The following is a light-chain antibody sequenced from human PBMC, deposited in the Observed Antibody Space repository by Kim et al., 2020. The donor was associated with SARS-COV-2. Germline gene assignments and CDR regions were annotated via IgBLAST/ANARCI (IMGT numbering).Light chain of an antibody. J-gene: IGLJ2*01. V-gene: IGLV3-19*01. Sequence: SSELTQDPAVSVALGQTVRITCQGDSLRSYYASWYQQKPGQAPVLVIYAKNNRPSGIPDRFSGSSSGNTASLTITGAQAEDEADYYCNSRDSSGNHPVFGGGTQLTVL. CDR3: NSRDSSGNHPV. CDR1: SLRSYY. CDR2: AKN.